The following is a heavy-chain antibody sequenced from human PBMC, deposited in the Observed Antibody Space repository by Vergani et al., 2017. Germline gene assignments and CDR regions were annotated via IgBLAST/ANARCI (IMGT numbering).Heavy chain of an antibody. J-gene: IGHJ5*02. D-gene: IGHD3-3*01. CDR3: AREYDFWSGYLGTPNTNWFDP. V-gene: IGHV1-8*01. Sequence: QVQLVQSGAEVKKPGASVKVSCKASGYTFTSYDINWVRQATGQGLEWMGWMNPNSGNTGYAQKFQGRVTMTRNTSISTAYMELSSLRSEDTAVYYCAREYDFWSGYLGTPNTNWFDPWGQGTLVTVSS. CDR2: MNPNSGNT. CDR1: GYTFTSYD.